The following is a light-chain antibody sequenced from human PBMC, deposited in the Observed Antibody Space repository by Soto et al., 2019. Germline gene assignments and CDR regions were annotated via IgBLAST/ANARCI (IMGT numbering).Light chain of an antibody. V-gene: IGKV1-5*01. Sequence: IQMTKSPSTLSASVGDIFTITLRASHSISSWLAWYQQKLGRAPRLLIYDASSLESGVPSRFSGSGYGTEFTLTISSLQPEDFAVYYCQQYNNWPFTFGQGTRLEI. J-gene: IGKJ5*01. CDR1: HSISSW. CDR2: DAS. CDR3: QQYNNWPFT.